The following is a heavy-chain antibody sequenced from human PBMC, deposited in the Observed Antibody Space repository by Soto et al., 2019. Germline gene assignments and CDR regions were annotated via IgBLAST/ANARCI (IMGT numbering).Heavy chain of an antibody. J-gene: IGHJ4*02. D-gene: IGHD3-9*01. CDR2: FDPEDGET. CDR3: ATTPRLLRYFDWPQL. Sequence: ASVKVSCKVSGYTLTELSMHCVRQAPGKGLEWMGGFDPEDGETIYAQKFQGRVTMTEDTSTDTAYMELSSLRSEDTAVYYCATTPRLLRYFDWPQLWGQGTLVTVSS. V-gene: IGHV1-24*01. CDR1: GYTLTELS.